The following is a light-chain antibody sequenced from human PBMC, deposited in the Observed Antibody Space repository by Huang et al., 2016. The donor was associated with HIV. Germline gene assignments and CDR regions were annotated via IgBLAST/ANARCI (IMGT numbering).Light chain of an antibody. J-gene: IGKJ2*01. V-gene: IGKV1-5*03. CDR3: QHYSTHLYT. Sequence: DIQMTQSPSTLSTSLGDTVNITCRASQNISNWLAWYQLRPGQAPNLLIYRSSALGTGVPSRFSGSGSGTDFTLSISSLQPDDFASYYCQHYSTHLYTFGQGTKL. CDR1: QNISNW. CDR2: RSS.